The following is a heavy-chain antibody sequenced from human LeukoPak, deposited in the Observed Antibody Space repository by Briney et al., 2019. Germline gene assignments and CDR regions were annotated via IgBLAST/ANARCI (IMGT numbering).Heavy chain of an antibody. J-gene: IGHJ4*02. CDR3: AKWGDYDVLTGYYVSDY. Sequence: GGSLRLSCAASGFTFSNYAMSWVRQAPGKGLEWVSAFTGSGGNTYYADSVKGRFTISRDNSKNTVFLQMNSLRAEDTAVYYCAKWGDYDVLTGYYVSDYWGQGTLVTVSS. CDR1: GFTFSNYA. V-gene: IGHV3-23*01. CDR2: FTGSGGNT. D-gene: IGHD3-9*01.